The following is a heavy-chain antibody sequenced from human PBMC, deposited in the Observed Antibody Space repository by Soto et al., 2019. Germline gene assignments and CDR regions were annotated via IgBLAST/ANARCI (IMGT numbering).Heavy chain of an antibody. CDR3: ARGPLVVFNYFES. CDR2: IFPLTDIP. Sequence: QVQLVQSGTEVKKPGSSVKVSCKASGGTFRNYPINWVRQAPGQGLEWMGSIFPLTDIPDYAQNFQARLTISAYQSTSTAYMELSILTSDDTAMYFCARGPLVVFNYFESWGQGTLVTVSS. J-gene: IGHJ4*02. V-gene: IGHV1-69*02. CDR1: GGTFRNYP.